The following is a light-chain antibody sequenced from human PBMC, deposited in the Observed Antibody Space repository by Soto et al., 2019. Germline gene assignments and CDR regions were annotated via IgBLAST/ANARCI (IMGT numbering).Light chain of an antibody. CDR2: VNSDGSH. Sequence: QLVLTQSPSASASLGASVKLTCTLSSGHSSYAIAWHQQQPEKGPRYLMKVNSDGSHSKGDGIPDRFSGSSSGAERHLTISSLQSEDEADDYCQTWDTGIQVFGGGTKLTV. V-gene: IGLV4-69*01. CDR1: SGHSSYA. CDR3: QTWDTGIQV. J-gene: IGLJ2*01.